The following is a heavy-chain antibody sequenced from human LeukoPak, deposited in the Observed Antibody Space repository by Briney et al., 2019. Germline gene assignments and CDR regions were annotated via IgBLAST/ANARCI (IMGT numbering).Heavy chain of an antibody. CDR1: GGSISSSSYY. J-gene: IGHJ4*02. D-gene: IGHD2-15*01. CDR3: GGGVGVAAILDY. Sequence: SETLSLTCTVSGGSISSSSYYWGWIRQPPGKGLEWIGSIYYSGSTYYNPSLKSRVTISVDTSKNQFSLKLSSVTAADTAVYYCGGGVGVAAILDYWGQGTLVTVSS. V-gene: IGHV4-39*01. CDR2: IYYSGST.